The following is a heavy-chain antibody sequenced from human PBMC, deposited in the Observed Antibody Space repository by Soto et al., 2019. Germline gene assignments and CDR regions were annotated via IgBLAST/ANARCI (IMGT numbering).Heavy chain of an antibody. CDR2: ISGSGETT. J-gene: IGHJ5*01. V-gene: IGHV3-23*01. CDR1: GFTFSPYV. D-gene: IGHD3-9*01. Sequence: PGGSLRLSCAASGFTFSPYVMTWVRQTPGKGLEWVSSISGSGETTYYTDSVKGRITISRDNSKNTLYLQMDSLRVEDTAVYFCARHPTGFPNWFDSWGQGTTVTVSS. CDR3: ARHPTGFPNWFDS.